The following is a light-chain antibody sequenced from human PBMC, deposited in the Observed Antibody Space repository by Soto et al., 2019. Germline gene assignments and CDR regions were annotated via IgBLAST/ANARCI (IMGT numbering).Light chain of an antibody. CDR1: QTVSNF. J-gene: IGKJ4*01. CDR3: QQRADWPLT. Sequence: EIVLTQSPATLSLSPGERATLSCRASQTVSNFLAWYQQKPGQAPRLLVYDASNRATGIPARFSGSGSGTYFTLSNSSLQAEDSAVYYCQQRADWPLTFGGGTKVEIK. V-gene: IGKV3-11*01. CDR2: DAS.